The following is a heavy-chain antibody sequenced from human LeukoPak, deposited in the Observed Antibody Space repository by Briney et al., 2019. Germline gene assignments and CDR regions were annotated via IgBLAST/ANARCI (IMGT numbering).Heavy chain of an antibody. CDR1: GDSISRES. J-gene: IGHJ2*01. CDR3: ARRIQLWSYWHFDL. Sequence: SETLSLTCTVSGDSISRESWSWIRQAPRKGLECIGYSYDSWRMNYNPSLQSRVTISLDTSKNRLSLQLNSVTAADTAVYYCARRIQLWSYWHFDLWGRGTLVTVTS. V-gene: IGHV4-4*08. D-gene: IGHD1-1*01. CDR2: SYDSWRM.